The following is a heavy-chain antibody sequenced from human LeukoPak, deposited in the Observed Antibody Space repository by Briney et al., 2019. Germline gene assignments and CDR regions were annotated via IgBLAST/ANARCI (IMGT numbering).Heavy chain of an antibody. D-gene: IGHD5-18*01. J-gene: IGHJ4*02. CDR2: ISAYNGNT. CDR1: GYTFTSYG. CDR3: ARASIMTWIHLWFVN. V-gene: IGHV1-18*01. Sequence: VASVKVSCKASGYTFTSYGISWVRQAPGQGLEWMGWISAYNGNTNYAQKLQGRVTMTTDTSTSTAYMELRSLRSDDTAVYYCARASIMTWIHLWFVNWGQGTLVTVSS.